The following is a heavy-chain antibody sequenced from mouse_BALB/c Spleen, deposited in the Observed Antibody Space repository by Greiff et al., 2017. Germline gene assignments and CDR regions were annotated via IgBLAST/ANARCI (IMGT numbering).Heavy chain of an antibody. CDR2: ISYSGST. V-gene: IGHV3-2*02. D-gene: IGHD2-2*01. CDR1: GYSITSDYA. CDR3: AFYYGYDVGVDYAMDY. Sequence: EVKLEESGPGLVKPSQSLSLTCTVTGYSITSDYAWNWIRQFPGNKLEWMGYISYSGSTSYNPSLKSRISITRDTSKNQFFLQLNSVTTEDTATYYCAFYYGYDVGVDYAMDYWGQGTSVTVSS. J-gene: IGHJ4*01.